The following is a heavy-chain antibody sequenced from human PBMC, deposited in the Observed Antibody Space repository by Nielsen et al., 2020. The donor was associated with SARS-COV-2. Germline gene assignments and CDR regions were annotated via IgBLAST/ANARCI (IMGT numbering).Heavy chain of an antibody. CDR1: GFTFSDSF. D-gene: IGHD7-27*01. Sequence: GESLKISCTASGFTFSDSFMSWIRQAPGKGLEWVSVIYSDDSASYADSVKGRFTVSRDNFKNMLFLQMNSLRAEDTGVYYCVRDNWGRMDVWGQGTTVTVSS. CDR3: VRDNWGRMDV. J-gene: IGHJ6*02. V-gene: IGHV3-66*01. CDR2: IYSDDSA.